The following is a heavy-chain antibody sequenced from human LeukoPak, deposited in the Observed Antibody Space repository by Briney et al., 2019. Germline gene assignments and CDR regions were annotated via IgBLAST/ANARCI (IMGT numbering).Heavy chain of an antibody. CDR1: GDSISNDDFY. Sequence: SQTLSLTCTVSGDSISNDDFYWSWIRQSPGKGLEWIGYIYYSGNTYYNPSLESRVTISVDTSKNQFSLKLSSVTAAVTAVYYCARDTHDYPYYMDVWGKGTTVTVSS. V-gene: IGHV4-30-4*08. D-gene: IGHD2-2*02. CDR3: ARDTHDYPYYMDV. CDR2: IYYSGNT. J-gene: IGHJ6*03.